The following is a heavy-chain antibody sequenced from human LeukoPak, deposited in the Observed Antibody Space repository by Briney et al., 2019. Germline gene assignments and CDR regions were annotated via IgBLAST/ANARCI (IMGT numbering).Heavy chain of an antibody. CDR1: GGSISSSNW. D-gene: IGHD1-26*01. Sequence: PSETLSLTCAVSGGSISSSNWWSWVRQPPGKGLEWIGEIYHSGSTNYNPSLKSRVTISVDKSKNQFSLKLSSVTAADTAVYYCARAGGVGATTGFDYWGQGTLVTVSS. V-gene: IGHV4-4*02. J-gene: IGHJ4*02. CDR2: IYHSGST. CDR3: ARAGGVGATTGFDY.